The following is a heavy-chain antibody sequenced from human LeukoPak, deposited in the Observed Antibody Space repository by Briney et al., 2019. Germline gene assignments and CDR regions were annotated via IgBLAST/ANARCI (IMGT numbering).Heavy chain of an antibody. CDR2: IGYDESKK. D-gene: IGHD3-22*01. Sequence: GGSLRLSCEASGFTFNNFGMHWVRQAPGKGLEWVAFIGYDESKKYYAESVKGRFTISRDDSKNTLYLQMSALKTEDTAVYYCARDAYYYDSSGYFYYYYMDVWGKGTTVTVSS. CDR3: ARDAYYYDSSGYFYYYYMDV. CDR1: GFTFNNFG. J-gene: IGHJ6*03. V-gene: IGHV3-30*02.